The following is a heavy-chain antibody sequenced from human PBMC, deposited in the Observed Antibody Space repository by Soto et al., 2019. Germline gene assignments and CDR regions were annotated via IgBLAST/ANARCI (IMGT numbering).Heavy chain of an antibody. Sequence: QVQLVESGGGVVQPGRSLRLSCAASGFTFSSYGMHWVRQAPGEGLEWVALISYDGSNRYYADSVKGRFTISGDYSKNTLYMQMNILRVDDAAVYYCAKGPAIVLVPAAMDYCCGRDVGGHGSTVTVSS. CDR1: GFTFSSYG. V-gene: IGHV3-30*18. J-gene: IGHJ6*02. D-gene: IGHD2-2*01. CDR3: AKGPAIVLVPAAMDYCCGRDV. CDR2: ISYDGSNR.